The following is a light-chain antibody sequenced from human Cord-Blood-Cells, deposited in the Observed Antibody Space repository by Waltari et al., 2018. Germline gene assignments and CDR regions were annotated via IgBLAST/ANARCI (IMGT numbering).Light chain of an antibody. V-gene: IGKV1-5*01. CDR2: DAS. CDR1: QSISSW. J-gene: IGKJ1*01. Sequence: DIQMTQSPSTLSASVGDRVTITCRASQSISSWLAWYQQKPGKAPKLLIYDASSLESGVPSRFRGSGSGTEFTLTISSLQPDEFATYYCQQYNSYWTFGQGTKVEIK. CDR3: QQYNSYWT.